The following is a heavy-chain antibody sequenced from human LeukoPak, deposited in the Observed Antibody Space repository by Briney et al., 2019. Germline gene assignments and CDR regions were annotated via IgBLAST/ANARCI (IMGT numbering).Heavy chain of an antibody. CDR1: GITFSNYG. D-gene: IGHD3-3*01. V-gene: IGHV3-30*02. J-gene: IGHJ3*02. Sequence: PGGSLRLSCVASGITFSNYGMHWVRQAPGKGLEWVAFIRYDGSNKYYADSVKGRFTISRDNSKNTLYLQMNSLRAEDTAVYYCAKPTTLEWLPDAFDIWGQGTMVTVSS. CDR3: AKPTTLEWLPDAFDI. CDR2: IRYDGSNK.